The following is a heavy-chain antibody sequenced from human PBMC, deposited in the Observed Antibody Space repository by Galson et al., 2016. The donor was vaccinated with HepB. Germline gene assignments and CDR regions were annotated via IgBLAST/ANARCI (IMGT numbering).Heavy chain of an antibody. CDR1: GFVFSNFG. CDR3: AKERLVRRIFDH. CDR2: IGTRRTT. V-gene: IGHV3-23*01. J-gene: IGHJ4*02. Sequence: SLRLSCAASGFVFSNFGLSWVRQAPGKGLEWVASIGTRRTTYYSDSVRGRFTISRDNSNNTLYLQMNGLRAGDTAVYYCAKERLVRRIFDHWGQGTLLTVSS. D-gene: IGHD1-1*01.